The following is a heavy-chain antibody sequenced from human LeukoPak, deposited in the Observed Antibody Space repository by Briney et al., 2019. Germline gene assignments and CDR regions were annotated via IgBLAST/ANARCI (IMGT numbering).Heavy chain of an antibody. J-gene: IGHJ6*03. D-gene: IGHD3-22*01. CDR2: ISGSGGST. CDR3: AKDSDSSGYYLYYYYYMTS. CDR1: GFTFSSYA. V-gene: IGHV3-23*01. Sequence: GGSLRLSCAASGFTFSSYAMSWVRQAPGKGLEWVSAISGSGGSTYYADSVKGRFTISRDNSKNTLYLQMNSLRAEDTAVYYCAKDSDSSGYYLYYYYYMTSGAKGPRSPSP.